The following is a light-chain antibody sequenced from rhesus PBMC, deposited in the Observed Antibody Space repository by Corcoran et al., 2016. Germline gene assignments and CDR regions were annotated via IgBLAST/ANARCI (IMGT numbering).Light chain of an antibody. Sequence: DIQMTQSPSSLSASVGDRVTITCRASQGITNDLAWYQQKPGETPKLLIYEASSLQSGIPSRFSGSGSGTAFTLTISSLQSEDFATYYCQHYYSTPYSFGQWTKVEIK. CDR1: QGITND. V-gene: IGKV1-25*01. CDR3: QHYYSTPYS. J-gene: IGKJ2*01. CDR2: EAS.